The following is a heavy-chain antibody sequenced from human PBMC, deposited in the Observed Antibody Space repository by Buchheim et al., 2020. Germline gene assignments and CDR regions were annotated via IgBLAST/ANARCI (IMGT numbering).Heavy chain of an antibody. CDR1: GGPISNDNYF. D-gene: IGHD6-13*01. Sequence: QVQLQESGPGLVKPSQTLSLICNVSGGPISNDNYFWSWIRQHPGKGLEWIAYIYYRGNAYYNPSLRSRTTISIDTSKNQFSLKLNSVTAANTAMYYCEGEVNRAADTDAFDIWGQGT. V-gene: IGHV4-31*03. CDR3: EGEVNRAADTDAFDI. J-gene: IGHJ3*02. CDR2: IYYRGNA.